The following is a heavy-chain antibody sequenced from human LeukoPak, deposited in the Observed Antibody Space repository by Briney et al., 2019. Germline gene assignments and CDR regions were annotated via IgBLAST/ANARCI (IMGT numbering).Heavy chain of an antibody. J-gene: IGHJ5*02. CDR1: GFTFSDYY. D-gene: IGHD6-13*01. CDR2: ISSSGSTI. CDR3: ARRQAAAGYNWFDP. Sequence: GGSLRLSCAASGFTFSDYYMSWIRQAPGKGLEWVSYISSSGSTIYYADSVKGRFTTSRDNAKNSLYLQMNSLRAEDTAVYYCARRQAAAGYNWFDPWGQGTLVTVSS. V-gene: IGHV3-11*01.